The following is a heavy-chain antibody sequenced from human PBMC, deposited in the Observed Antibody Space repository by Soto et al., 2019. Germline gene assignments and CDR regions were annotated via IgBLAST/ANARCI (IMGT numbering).Heavy chain of an antibody. Sequence: QVQLQESGPGLMKPSGTLSLTCTVSGGSISSSNWWSWVRQPPGKGLEWIGEIYHSGSTNYNPSLESRVTILVDKSKNKFSLNLSSVTAADTAVYYCARRTDYYASSGTFDYWGQGTLVTVSP. V-gene: IGHV4-4*02. CDR3: ARRTDYYASSGTFDY. CDR1: GGSISSSNW. J-gene: IGHJ4*02. CDR2: IYHSGST. D-gene: IGHD3-22*01.